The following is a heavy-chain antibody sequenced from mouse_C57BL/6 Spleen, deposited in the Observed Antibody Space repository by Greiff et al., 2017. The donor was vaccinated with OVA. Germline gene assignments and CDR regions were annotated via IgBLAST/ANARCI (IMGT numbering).Heavy chain of an antibody. J-gene: IGHJ3*01. V-gene: IGHV1-69*01. CDR1: GYTFTSYW. Sequence: VQLQQPGAELVMPGASVKLSCKASGYTFTSYWMHWVKQRPGQGLEWIGEIDPSDGYTNYNQKFKGKSTLTADKSSSTAYMQLSSLTSEDSAAYYYARSRYDYLFAYWGQGTMVTVSA. CDR3: ARSRYDYLFAY. D-gene: IGHD2-4*01. CDR2: IDPSDGYT.